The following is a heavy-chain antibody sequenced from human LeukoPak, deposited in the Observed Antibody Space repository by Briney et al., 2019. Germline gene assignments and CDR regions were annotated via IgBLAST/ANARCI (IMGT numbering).Heavy chain of an antibody. CDR1: GYTVTGYH. D-gene: IGHD3-10*01. CDR2: INPNSGGT. J-gene: IGHJ4*02. V-gene: IGHV1-2*02. CDR3: AGDMVRGVILRRVLEY. Sequence: ASVKVSCMASGYTVTGYHMHWVRQAPGHGLEWMGCINPNSGGTNYVQKFQGRVTMTRDTSINTAYMELSRLRSDDTAVYYCAGDMVRGVILRRVLEYWGQGTLVTVSS.